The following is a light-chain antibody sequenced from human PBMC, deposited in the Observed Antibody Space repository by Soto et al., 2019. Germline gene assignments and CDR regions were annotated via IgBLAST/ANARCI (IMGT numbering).Light chain of an antibody. J-gene: IGKJ3*01. Sequence: DIQLTQSPYSLSGAVGDRATIACRASQNINTYLNWYQQKPGQAPKLLIFDAASLQTGVPSRFSGGGSRTDFTLTITSLQPEDFATYYCQQTSSAPLTFGAGTKVDI. V-gene: IGKV1-39*01. CDR2: DAA. CDR3: QQTSSAPLT. CDR1: QNINTY.